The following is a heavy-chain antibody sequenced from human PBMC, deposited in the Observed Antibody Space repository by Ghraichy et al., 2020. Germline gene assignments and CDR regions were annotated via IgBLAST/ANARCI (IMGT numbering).Heavy chain of an antibody. CDR1: VFTFSSYA. V-gene: IGHV3-23*01. J-gene: IGHJ3*02. CDR2: LSGSGGSK. CDR3: ASWSQYDFDI. D-gene: IGHD3-3*01. Sequence: GGSLRLSCAASVFTFSSYAMSWVRQAPVKGLEWVSALSGSGGSKYYADSVKGRFTISRDNSKNTLYLQMNSLRAEDTAVYYGASWSQYDFDIWGQGTMVTVSS.